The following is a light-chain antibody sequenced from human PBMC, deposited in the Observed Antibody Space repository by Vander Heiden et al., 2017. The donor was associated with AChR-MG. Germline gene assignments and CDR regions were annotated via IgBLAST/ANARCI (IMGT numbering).Light chain of an antibody. J-gene: IGKJ1*01. CDR1: QSLLHSDGKTY. Sequence: DIVMTQPPLSLSVTPGQPASISCKSSQSLLHSDGKTYLFWYLQKPGQSPQLLMDEVSRRFAGVPERFSGSGSGTDFTLKISRVEAEDVGVYYCMEGTHLKTFGQGTKVEIK. CDR3: MEGTHLKT. V-gene: IGKV2-29*02. CDR2: EVS.